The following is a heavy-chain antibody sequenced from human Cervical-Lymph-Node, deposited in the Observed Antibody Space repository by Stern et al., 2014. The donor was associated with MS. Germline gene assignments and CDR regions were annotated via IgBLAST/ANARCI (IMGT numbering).Heavy chain of an antibody. Sequence: DQLVESGGGVVQPGTSLRLSCVASGFSFSDYGIHWVRQAPGKALEWVAVISYDGTHKYYADSLKGRVTISRDNSRNTLYLQMNSLRSDDTAVYYCAKDLGGNAFDYWGRGTLVTVSS. CDR3: AKDLGGNAFDY. D-gene: IGHD4-23*01. CDR1: GFSFSDYG. J-gene: IGHJ4*02. V-gene: IGHV3-30*18. CDR2: ISYDGTHK.